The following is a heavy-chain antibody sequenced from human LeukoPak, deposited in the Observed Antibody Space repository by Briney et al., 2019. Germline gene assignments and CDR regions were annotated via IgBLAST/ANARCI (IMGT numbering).Heavy chain of an antibody. CDR1: GGTFSSYA. V-gene: IGHV1-69*05. J-gene: IGHJ4*02. Sequence: SVKVPCKASGGTFSSYAISWVRRAPGQGLEWMGGIIPIFGTANYAQKFQGRVTITTDESTSTAYMELSSLRSEDTAVYYCASSGSYGVWYFDYWGQGTLVTVSS. CDR2: IIPIFGTA. D-gene: IGHD1-26*01. CDR3: ASSGSYGVWYFDY.